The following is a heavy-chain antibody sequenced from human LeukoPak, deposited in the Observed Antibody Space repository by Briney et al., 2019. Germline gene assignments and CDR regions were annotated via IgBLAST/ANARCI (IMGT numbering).Heavy chain of an antibody. J-gene: IGHJ4*02. CDR1: GGSISSYY. CDR2: IYYGGST. CDR3: ARDIIVAGRLRYFDW. D-gene: IGHD3-9*01. Sequence: PSETLSLTCTVSGGSISSYYWSWIRQPPGKGLEWIGYIYYGGSTNYNPSLKSRVTTSVDTSKNQFSLKLSSVTAADTAVYYCARDIIVAGRLRYFDWWGQGTLVTVS. V-gene: IGHV4-59*01.